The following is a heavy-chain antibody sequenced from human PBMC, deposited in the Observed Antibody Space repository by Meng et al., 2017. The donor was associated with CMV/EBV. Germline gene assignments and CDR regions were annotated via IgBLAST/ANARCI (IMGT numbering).Heavy chain of an antibody. V-gene: IGHV3-64*02. CDR2: ISSNGGST. CDR3: ATGQYSSSSRGDGYFDY. CDR1: GFTFSSYV. Sequence: GESLKISCAASGFTFSSYVMHWVRQAPGKGLEYVSAISSNGGSTYYADSVKGRFTISRDNSKNTLYLQMGSLRAEDMAVYYCATGQYSSSSRGDGYFDYWGQGTLVTVSS. D-gene: IGHD6-6*01. J-gene: IGHJ4*02.